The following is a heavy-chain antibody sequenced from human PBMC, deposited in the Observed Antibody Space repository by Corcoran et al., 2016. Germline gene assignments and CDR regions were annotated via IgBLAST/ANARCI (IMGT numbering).Heavy chain of an antibody. CDR2: IYYSGST. J-gene: IGHJ5*02. CDR3: AIDLRDQNWFDP. CDR1: GGSISSGGYF. V-gene: IGHV4-31*03. Sequence: QVQPQESGPGLVKPSQTLSLTCTVSGGSISSGGYFWSWIRQHPGKGLEWIGYIYYSGSTYYNPSLKSRVTISVDTSKNQFSLKLSSVTAADTAVYYCAIDLRDQNWFDPWGQGTLVTVSS.